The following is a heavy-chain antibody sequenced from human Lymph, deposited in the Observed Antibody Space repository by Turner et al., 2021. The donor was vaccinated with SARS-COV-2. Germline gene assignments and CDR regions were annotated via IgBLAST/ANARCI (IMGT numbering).Heavy chain of an antibody. V-gene: IGHV3-23*01. D-gene: IGHD3-16*01. J-gene: IGHJ4*02. CDR2: ISGSGAST. CDR3: AKSPLGEDYFDY. CDR1: GFTFSNYA. Sequence: EVQLLESGGDLVQPGGSLRLSCAASGFTFSNYAMSWVRQAPEKGLEWVSDISGSGASTYYADSVKGRFTIYRDNSKNTLFLKMNSLRADDTAIYYCAKSPLGEDYFDYWGQGTLVTVSS.